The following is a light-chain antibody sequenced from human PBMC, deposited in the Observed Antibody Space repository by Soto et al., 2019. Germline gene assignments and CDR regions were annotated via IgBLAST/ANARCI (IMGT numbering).Light chain of an antibody. CDR1: SSDVGGYNY. CDR2: DVS. J-gene: IGLJ1*01. CDR3: SSYTSSSPLDV. V-gene: IGLV2-14*01. Sequence: QSALTQPASVSGSPGQSITISCTGTSSDVGGYNYVSWYQQHPGKAPKLMIYDVSNRPSGVSNRFSGSKSGNTASLTISGLQAEDEDDYYCSSYTSSSPLDVFGTGTKLTVL.